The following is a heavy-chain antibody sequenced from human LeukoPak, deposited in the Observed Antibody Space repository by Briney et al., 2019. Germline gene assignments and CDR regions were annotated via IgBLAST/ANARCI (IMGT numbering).Heavy chain of an antibody. CDR1: GYSISSGYY. CDR2: IYTSGST. J-gene: IGHJ4*02. Sequence: SETLSLTCTVSGYSISSGYYWGWIRQPAGKGLEWIGRIYTSGSTNYNPSLKCRVTMSVDTSKNQFSLQLSSVTAADTAVYYCARRRVDSSGFYYSPFDYWGQGTLVTVSS. CDR3: ARRRVDSSGFYYSPFDY. D-gene: IGHD3-22*01. V-gene: IGHV4-61*02.